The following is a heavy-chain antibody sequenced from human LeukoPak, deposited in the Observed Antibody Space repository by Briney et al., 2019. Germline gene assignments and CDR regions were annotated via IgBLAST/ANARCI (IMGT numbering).Heavy chain of an antibody. CDR2: ISGGGGTT. D-gene: IGHD5-18*01. Sequence: GGSLRLSCAASGFTFSSYAMNWVRQAPGKEPEWISVISGGGGTTYYTDSVKGRVTIARDNSRNTLLLQMYNLRGQDPALYYCAAPKRDTAMDMIFDYWGPGTLVTVSS. V-gene: IGHV3-23*01. J-gene: IGHJ4*02. CDR1: GFTFSSYA. CDR3: AAPKRDTAMDMIFDY.